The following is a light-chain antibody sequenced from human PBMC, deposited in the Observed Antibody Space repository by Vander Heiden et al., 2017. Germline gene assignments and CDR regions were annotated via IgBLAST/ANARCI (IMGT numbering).Light chain of an antibody. Sequence: AIPIHRSPSSLSECTGHRVTISWRASQGISSYLAWYQQKPGKAPKLLIYAASTMQSGIPSRFSGSGSGTDFTLTIICLQSEDFATYYCQQEDSSPLTFGGGTKVEIK. V-gene: IGKV1-8*01. J-gene: IGKJ4*01. CDR1: QGISSY. CDR2: AAS. CDR3: QQEDSSPLT.